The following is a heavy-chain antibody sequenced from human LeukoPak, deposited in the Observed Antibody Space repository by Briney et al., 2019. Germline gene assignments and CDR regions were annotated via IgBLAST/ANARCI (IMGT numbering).Heavy chain of an antibody. CDR3: ARGHSKYWFDP. J-gene: IGHJ5*02. CDR2: ISSSSSYI. Sequence: GGSLRLSCAASGFTFSSYSMNWVRQAPGKGLEWVSSISSSSSYIYYADSVKGRFTISRDNSENTLYLQMNSLRSEDTAVYYCARGHSKYWFDPWGQGTLVTVSS. V-gene: IGHV3-21*04. CDR1: GFTFSSYS.